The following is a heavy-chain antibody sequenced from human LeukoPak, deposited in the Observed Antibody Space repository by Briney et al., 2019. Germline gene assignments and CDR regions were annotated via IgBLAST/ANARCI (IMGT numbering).Heavy chain of an antibody. CDR2: IIPILGIA. J-gene: IGHJ5*02. V-gene: IGHV1-69*04. D-gene: IGHD2-2*01. CDR1: GYTFTSYD. Sequence: SVKVSCRASGYTFTSYDINWVRQAPGQGLEWMGRIIPILGIANYAQKFQGRVTITADKSTSTAYMELSSLRSEDTAVYYCARVGLLGYCSSTSCYDAWFDPWGQGTLVTVSS. CDR3: ARVGLLGYCSSTSCYDAWFDP.